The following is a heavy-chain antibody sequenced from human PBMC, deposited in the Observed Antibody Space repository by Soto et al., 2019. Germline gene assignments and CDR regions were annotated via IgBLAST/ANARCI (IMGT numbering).Heavy chain of an antibody. CDR2: IGGIDGNT. CDR1: GFAFKYYA. V-gene: IGHV3-23*01. CDR3: ARVLRAWYFDY. J-gene: IGHJ4*02. Sequence: EVQLLESGGGLVQPGGSLRLSCAASGFAFKYYAMTWVRQAPGKGLDWVATIGGIDGNTYYPDSVKGRFTISRDISNNTLYLQLNSLRADDTAVYYCARVLRAWYFDYWGQGTLVTVSS.